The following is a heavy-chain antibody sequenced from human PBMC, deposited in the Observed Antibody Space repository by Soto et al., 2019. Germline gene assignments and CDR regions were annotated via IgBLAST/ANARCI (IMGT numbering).Heavy chain of an antibody. J-gene: IGHJ1*01. D-gene: IGHD3-22*01. V-gene: IGHV1-69*12. CDR1: GGTFSSYA. CDR2: IIPIFGTA. Sequence: QVQLVQSGAEVKKPGSSVKVSCKASGGTFSSYAISWVRQAPGQGLEWMGGIIPIFGTANYAQKFQGRVTITDDEXTSXAXTELSSRRSEDTAVYYCARGADYSESSRPFAEYFQHWGQGTLVTVAS. CDR3: ARGADYSESSRPFAEYFQH.